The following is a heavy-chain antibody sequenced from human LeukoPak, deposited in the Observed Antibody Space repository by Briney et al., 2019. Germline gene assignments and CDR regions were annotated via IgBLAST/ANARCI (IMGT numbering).Heavy chain of an antibody. Sequence: PGGSLRLSCAASEFTFSSYAMSWVRQAPGKGLEWVAVIWYDGSNKYYADSVKGRFTISRDNSKNTLYLQMNSLRAEDTAVYYCAREGNTAMVELDYWGQGTLVTVSS. D-gene: IGHD5-18*01. V-gene: IGHV3-33*08. J-gene: IGHJ4*02. CDR2: IWYDGSNK. CDR1: EFTFSSYA. CDR3: AREGNTAMVELDY.